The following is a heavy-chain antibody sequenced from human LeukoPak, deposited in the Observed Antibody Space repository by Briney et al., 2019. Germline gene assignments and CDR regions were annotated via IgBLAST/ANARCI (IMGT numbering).Heavy chain of an antibody. CDR3: ARSPDLYDSSGYYSDY. V-gene: IGHV5-51*01. D-gene: IGHD3-22*01. CDR2: IYPGDSDT. CDR1: GYSFTSYW. J-gene: IGHJ4*02. Sequence: GESLKISCKGPGYSFTSYWIGWVRQMPGKGLEWMGIIYPGDSDTRYSPSFQGQVTISADKSISTAYLQWSSLKASDTAMYYCARSPDLYDSSGYYSDYWGQGTLVTVSS.